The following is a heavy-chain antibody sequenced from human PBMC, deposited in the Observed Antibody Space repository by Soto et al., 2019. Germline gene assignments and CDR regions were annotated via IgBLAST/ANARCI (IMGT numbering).Heavy chain of an antibody. CDR3: AHRPSYRSSWLWFDP. CDR2: IYWDDDK. J-gene: IGHJ5*02. D-gene: IGHD6-13*01. CDR1: GLSLSTSGVG. V-gene: IGHV2-5*02. Sequence: QITLKESGPTLVKPTQTLTLTCTLSGLSLSTSGVGVGWIRQPPGKALEWLALIYWDDDKRYSPSLKSRLTITKDTSKNQVVLTMTNMDPVDTGTYYCAHRPSYRSSWLWFDPWGQGTLVTVSS.